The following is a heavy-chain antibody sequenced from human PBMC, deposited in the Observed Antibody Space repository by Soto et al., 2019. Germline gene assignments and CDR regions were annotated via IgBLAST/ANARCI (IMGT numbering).Heavy chain of an antibody. CDR2: IVPIYRTA. D-gene: IGHD6-13*01. CDR3: VRGSGAKLSSS. J-gene: IGHJ4*02. CDR1: GGTFSSYR. Sequence: SVKVSCKASGGTFSSYRINWVRQAPGQGLEWVGGIVPIYRTADYAQKFQGRVTITADESARTSYMELRSLKSQDTAVYYCVRGSGAKLSSSWGQGTLVTVS. V-gene: IGHV1-69*13.